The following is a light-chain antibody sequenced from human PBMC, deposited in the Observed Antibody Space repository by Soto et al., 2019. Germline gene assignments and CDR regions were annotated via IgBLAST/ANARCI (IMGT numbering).Light chain of an antibody. Sequence: QLVLTQSPSASASLGASVKLTCTLSSGHSSYAIAWHQQQPEKGPRYLMKVNSDGSHIKGDGIPDRFSGSSSGAERYLTISSLQSEDEADYYCQTWGTGIRVFCGGTKLTVL. CDR3: QTWGTGIRV. V-gene: IGLV4-69*01. CDR1: SGHSSYA. CDR2: VNSDGSH. J-gene: IGLJ3*02.